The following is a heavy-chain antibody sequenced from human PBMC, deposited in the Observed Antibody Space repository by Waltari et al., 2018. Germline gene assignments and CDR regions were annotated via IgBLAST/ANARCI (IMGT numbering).Heavy chain of an antibody. D-gene: IGHD3-22*01. CDR1: GGSFSGYY. CDR3: ARGAHSNFDY. V-gene: IGHV4-34*01. Sequence: VQLQQWGAGLLTPSEPLCLTCAVYGGSFSGYYWSWIRQPPGKGPEWIGAINHSGSTNYNPSLKSRVTISVDTSKNQFSLKLSSVTAADTAVYYCARGAHSNFDYWGQGTLVTVSS. CDR2: INHSGST. J-gene: IGHJ4*02.